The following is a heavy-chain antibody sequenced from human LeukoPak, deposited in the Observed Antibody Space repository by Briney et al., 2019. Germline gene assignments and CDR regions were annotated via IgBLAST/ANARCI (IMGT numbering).Heavy chain of an antibody. J-gene: IGHJ4*02. CDR2: ISGRGGNT. CDR3: AKGGLDRSLPY. V-gene: IGHV3-23*01. CDR1: GFTVSSNY. Sequence: QTGGSLRLSCAASGFTVSSNYMSWVRQAPGKGLEWVSSISGRGGNTYYADSVKGRFTISRDNSKNTLSMQMNSLRAEDTAVYYYAKGGLDRSLPYWGQGTLVTVSS. D-gene: IGHD3-22*01.